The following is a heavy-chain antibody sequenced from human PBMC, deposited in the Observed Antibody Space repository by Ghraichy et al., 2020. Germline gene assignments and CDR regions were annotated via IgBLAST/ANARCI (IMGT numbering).Heavy chain of an antibody. V-gene: IGHV1-18*01. CDR3: ALRTGTYPYYFDF. CDR2: ISPHNGNT. Sequence: ASVKVSCKTSGYTFTTYGISWVRQAPGQGPEYMGWISPHNGNTNYAQKVQGRVTMTTDTSTSTAYMELRSLRSDDTAMYYCALRTGTYPYYFDFWGQGTQVTVSA. J-gene: IGHJ4*02. CDR1: GYTFTTYG. D-gene: IGHD1-1*01.